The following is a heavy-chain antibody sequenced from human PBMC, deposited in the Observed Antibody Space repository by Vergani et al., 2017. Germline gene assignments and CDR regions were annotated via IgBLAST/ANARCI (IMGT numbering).Heavy chain of an antibody. CDR3: GRGSDNYN. Sequence: EVQLLQSEGAVVQPGGSLRLSCVASGCTFSSHAMSWVRQGHGQGLEWFSSIKNTGDSTHYADSVKGRFTISRDNSKNTLYLQMNSLRVEDTAVYYCGRGSDNYNWGQGTLVTVSS. D-gene: IGHD5-24*01. CDR1: GCTFSSHA. J-gene: IGHJ4*02. CDR2: IKNTGDST. V-gene: IGHV3-23*01.